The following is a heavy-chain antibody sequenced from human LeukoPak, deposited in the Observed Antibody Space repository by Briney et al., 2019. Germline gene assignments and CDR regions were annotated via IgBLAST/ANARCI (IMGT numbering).Heavy chain of an antibody. J-gene: IGHJ4*02. D-gene: IGHD2-15*01. CDR1: GYTFTSYG. V-gene: IGHV1-18*01. Sequence: ASVKVSCKASGYTFTSYGISWVRQAPGQGLEWMGWISAYNGNTNYAQKLQGRVTMTTDTSTSTACMELRSLRSDDTAVYYCASVTRSGYVDYWGQGTLVTVSS. CDR2: ISAYNGNT. CDR3: ASVTRSGYVDY.